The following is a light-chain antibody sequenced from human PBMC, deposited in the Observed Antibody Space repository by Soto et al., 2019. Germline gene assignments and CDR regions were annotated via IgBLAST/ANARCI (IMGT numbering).Light chain of an antibody. CDR3: SSYTSSTIPWV. J-gene: IGLJ3*02. V-gene: IGLV2-14*01. Sequence: QSVLTQPASVSGSPGQSITISCTGTSSDVGGYKYVSWYQQHPGKAPKLMIYEVTNRPSGVSDRFSGSKSGNTASLTISGLQAEDEADYYCSSYTSSTIPWVFGGGTKVTFL. CDR1: SSDVGGYKY. CDR2: EVT.